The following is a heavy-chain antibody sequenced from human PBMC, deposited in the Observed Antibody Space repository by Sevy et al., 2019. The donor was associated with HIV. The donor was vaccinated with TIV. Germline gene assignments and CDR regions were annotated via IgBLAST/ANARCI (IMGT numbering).Heavy chain of an antibody. D-gene: IGHD3-10*01. CDR3: ARLLWVSYYYGMDV. CDR2: IYYSGST. Sequence: SETLSLTCTVSAGSISSSSYYWGWIRQPPGKGLEWIGSIYYSGSTYYNPSLKSRVTISVDTSKNQFSLKLSSVTAADTAVYYCARLLWVSYYYGMDVWGQGTTVTVSS. CDR1: AGSISSSSYY. V-gene: IGHV4-39*01. J-gene: IGHJ6*02.